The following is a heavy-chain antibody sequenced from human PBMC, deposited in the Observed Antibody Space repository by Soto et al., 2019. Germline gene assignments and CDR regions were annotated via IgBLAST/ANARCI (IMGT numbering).Heavy chain of an antibody. Sequence: SETLSLTCAVYGGSFSGYYWSWIRQPPGKGLEWIGEINHSGSTNYNPSLKSRVTISVDTSKNQFSLKLSSVTAADTAVYYCARANVDLGWTYYYYGMDVWCQGNTVTVS. CDR3: ARANVDLGWTYYYYGMDV. V-gene: IGHV4-34*01. J-gene: IGHJ6*02. CDR2: INHSGST. D-gene: IGHD3-3*01. CDR1: GGSFSGYY.